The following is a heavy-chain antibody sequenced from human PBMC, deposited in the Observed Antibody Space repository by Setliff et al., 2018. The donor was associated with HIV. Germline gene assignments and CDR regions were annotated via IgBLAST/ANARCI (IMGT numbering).Heavy chain of an antibody. V-gene: IGHV1-18*01. D-gene: IGHD3-10*01. CDR3: ARGWDYGVRKPED. Sequence: ASVKVSCKTSGFAFTNYGFTWVRQAPGQGLEWMGWISAYSGETFSTLKFRDRVTLTTDTSTNTAHLELRSLTYGDTAVYFCARGWDYGVRKPEDWGQGTLVTVSS. CDR2: ISAYSGET. CDR1: GFAFTNYG. J-gene: IGHJ4*02.